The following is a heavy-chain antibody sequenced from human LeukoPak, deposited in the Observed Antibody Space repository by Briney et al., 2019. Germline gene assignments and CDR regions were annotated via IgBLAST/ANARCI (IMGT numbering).Heavy chain of an antibody. D-gene: IGHD3-10*01. V-gene: IGHV4-59*01. CDR3: ARDHVTMVRGAHPGWFDP. J-gene: IGHJ5*02. CDR2: IYYSGST. Sequence: SETLSLTCTVSGGSISSYYWSWIRQPPGKGLEWIEYIYYSGSTNYNPSLKSRVTISVDTSKNQFSLKLSSVTAADTAVYYCARDHVTMVRGAHPGWFDPWGQGTLVTVSS. CDR1: GGSISSYY.